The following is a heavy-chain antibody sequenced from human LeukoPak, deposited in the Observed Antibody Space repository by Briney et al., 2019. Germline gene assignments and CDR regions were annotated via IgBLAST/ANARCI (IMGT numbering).Heavy chain of an antibody. CDR2: IKSDGSST. CDR1: GFTFNSYW. V-gene: IGHV3-74*01. Sequence: GGSLRLSCAASGFTFNSYWMHWVRQGPGKGLVWVSRIKSDGSSTSYADSVKGRFTISRDNAKNTLYLQMNSLRDEDTAVYYCAKWDTYYDSSGYYFYWGQGTLVTVSS. J-gene: IGHJ4*02. CDR3: AKWDTYYDSSGYYFY. D-gene: IGHD3-22*01.